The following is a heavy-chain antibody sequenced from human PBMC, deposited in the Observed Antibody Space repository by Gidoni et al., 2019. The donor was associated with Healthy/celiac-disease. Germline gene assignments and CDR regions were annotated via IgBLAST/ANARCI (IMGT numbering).Heavy chain of an antibody. Sequence: SSYGMHWVRQAPGKGLEWVAVISYDGSNKYYADSVKGRFTISRDNSKNTLYLQMNSLRAEDTAVYYCAKDVADRLELPYYGMDVWGQGTTVTVSS. CDR1: SSYG. CDR2: ISYDGSNK. CDR3: AKDVADRLELPYYGMDV. V-gene: IGHV3-30*18. J-gene: IGHJ6*02. D-gene: IGHD1-7*01.